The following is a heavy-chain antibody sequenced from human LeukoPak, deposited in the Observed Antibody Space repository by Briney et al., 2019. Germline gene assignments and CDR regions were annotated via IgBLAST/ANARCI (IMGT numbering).Heavy chain of an antibody. Sequence: GGSLRLSCAASGLTFSTFVMSWVRQAPGKGLEWVSAISASDTSTYYADSVKGRFTISRDNSKNPLYLQMNSLRAEDTAVYYCAKARATIYYFDCWGQGTLVTVSS. J-gene: IGHJ4*02. CDR2: ISASDTST. V-gene: IGHV3-23*01. CDR3: AKARATIYYFDC. D-gene: IGHD5-12*01. CDR1: GLTFSTFV.